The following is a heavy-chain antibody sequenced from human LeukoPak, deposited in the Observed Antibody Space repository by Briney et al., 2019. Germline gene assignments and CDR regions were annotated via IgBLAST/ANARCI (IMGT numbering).Heavy chain of an antibody. D-gene: IGHD5-18*01. CDR2: IIPIFGTA. V-gene: IGHV1-69*05. CDR1: GGTFSSYA. Sequence: SVKVSCKASGGTFSSYAISWVRQAPGQGLEWMGRIIPIFGTANYAQKFQGRVTITTDESTSTAYMELSSLRSEDTAVYYCARDRYSYAKGEVVWFDPWGQGTLVTISS. J-gene: IGHJ5*02. CDR3: ARDRYSYAKGEVVWFDP.